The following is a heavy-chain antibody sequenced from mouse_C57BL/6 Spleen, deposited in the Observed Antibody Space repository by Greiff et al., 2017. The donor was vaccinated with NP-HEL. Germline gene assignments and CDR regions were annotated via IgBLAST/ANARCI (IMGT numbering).Heavy chain of an antibody. D-gene: IGHD3-2*02. CDR3: ARHEAQALFAY. Sequence: EVQRVESGGGLVKPGGSLKLSCAASGFTFSSYTMSWVRQTPEKRLEWVATISGGGGNTYYPDSVKGRFTISRDNAKNTLYLQMSSLRSEDTALYYCARHEAQALFAYWGQGTLVTVSA. CDR1: GFTFSSYT. CDR2: ISGGGGNT. J-gene: IGHJ3*01. V-gene: IGHV5-9*01.